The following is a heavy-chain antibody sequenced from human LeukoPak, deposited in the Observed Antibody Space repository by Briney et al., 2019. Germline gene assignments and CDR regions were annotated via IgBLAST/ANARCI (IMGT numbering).Heavy chain of an antibody. Sequence: GGSLRPSCAASGFTFSSYAMSWVRQAPGKGLEWVSAISGSGGSTYYADSVKGRFTISRDNSKNTLYLQMNSLRAEDTAVYYCAKDLDSSGYYDYGMDVWGQGTTVTVSS. V-gene: IGHV3-23*01. CDR1: GFTFSSYA. CDR2: ISGSGGST. D-gene: IGHD3-22*01. J-gene: IGHJ6*02. CDR3: AKDLDSSGYYDYGMDV.